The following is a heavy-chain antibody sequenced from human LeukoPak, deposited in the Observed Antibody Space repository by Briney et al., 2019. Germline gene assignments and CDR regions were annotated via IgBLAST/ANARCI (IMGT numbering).Heavy chain of an antibody. CDR1: GFTFSDYY. D-gene: IGHD1-26*01. Sequence: PGGSLRLSCAASGFTFSDYYMSWIRQAPGKGLEWISYISSSGSYTIYADSVKGRFTISRDNAKNSLYLQMNSLRAEDTAVYYCARLKYGSPQHWGQGTLVTVSS. CDR2: ISSSGSYT. J-gene: IGHJ1*01. CDR3: ARLKYGSPQH. V-gene: IGHV3-11*06.